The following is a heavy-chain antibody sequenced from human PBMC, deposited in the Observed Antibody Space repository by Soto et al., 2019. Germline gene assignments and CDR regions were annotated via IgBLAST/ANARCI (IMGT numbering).Heavy chain of an antibody. Sequence: EVQLLESGGGLVQPGGSLRLSCAASGFTFSTYGMSWVRQAPGKGLEWVSAITGSGDNTYYADSVKGRFTVSRDNSKNTLYLQMNSLRAEDTAIYYCAKYTGYTSSWTDYWGQGTLVTLSS. J-gene: IGHJ4*02. CDR3: AKYTGYTSSWTDY. CDR2: ITGSGDNT. V-gene: IGHV3-23*01. CDR1: GFTFSTYG. D-gene: IGHD6-13*01.